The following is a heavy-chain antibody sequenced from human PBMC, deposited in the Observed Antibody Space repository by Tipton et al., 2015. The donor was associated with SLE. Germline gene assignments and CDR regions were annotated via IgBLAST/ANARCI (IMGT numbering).Heavy chain of an antibody. CDR3: AREWGGWHPNNAFDI. CDR2: IYYSGST. Sequence: LRLSCTVSGGSISSSSYYWGWIRQPPGKGLEWIGSIYYSGSTYYNPSLKSRVTISVDTSKNQFSLKLSSVTAADTAVYYCAREWGGWHPNNAFDIWGQGTMVTVSS. CDR1: GGSISSSSYY. D-gene: IGHD6-19*01. J-gene: IGHJ3*02. V-gene: IGHV4-39*07.